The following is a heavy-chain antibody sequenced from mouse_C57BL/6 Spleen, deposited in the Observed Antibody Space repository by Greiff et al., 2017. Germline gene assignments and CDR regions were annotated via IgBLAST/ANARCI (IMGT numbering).Heavy chain of an antibody. Sequence: VQLQQSGAELAKPGASVKLSCKASGYTFTSHWMHWVTQRPGQGLEWIGYINPSSGYTKYNQKVKDKDTLTADKSSITADMQLSSLTYEDSAVYYCALYSKGGYWGQGTTLSVAS. J-gene: IGHJ2*01. CDR2: INPSSGYT. V-gene: IGHV1-7*01. CDR1: GYTFTSHW. D-gene: IGHD2-5*01. CDR3: ALYSKGGY.